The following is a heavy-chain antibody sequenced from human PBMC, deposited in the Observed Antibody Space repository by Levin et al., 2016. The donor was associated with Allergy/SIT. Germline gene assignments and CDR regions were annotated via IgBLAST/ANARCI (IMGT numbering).Heavy chain of an antibody. D-gene: IGHD2-21*02. CDR1: GYSFTSYW. V-gene: IGHV5-51*01. CDR3: ARRYCGGDCYSPAYYYYMDV. Sequence: KVSCKGSGYSFTSYWIGWVRQMPGKGLEWMGIIYPGDSDTRYSPSFQGQVTISADKSISTAYLQWSSLKASDTAMYYCARRYCGGDCYSPAYYYYMDVWGKGTTVTVSS. CDR2: IYPGDSDT. J-gene: IGHJ6*03.